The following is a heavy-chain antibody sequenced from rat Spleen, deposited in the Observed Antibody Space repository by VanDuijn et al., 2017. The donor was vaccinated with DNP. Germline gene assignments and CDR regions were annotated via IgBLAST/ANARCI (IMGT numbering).Heavy chain of an antibody. J-gene: IGHJ3*01. CDR3: TTGYYGYWFTY. V-gene: IGHV5-31*01. D-gene: IGHD1-6*01. CDR1: GFTFNNYW. CDR2: ITSSVGST. Sequence: EVQLVESGGGLVQPGRSLKLSCVASGFTFNNYWMTWIRQVPGKGLEWVASITSSVGSTYYRDSVKGRFTISRDNAKSTLYLQMDSLRSEDTATYYCTTGYYGYWFTYWGQGTLVTVSS.